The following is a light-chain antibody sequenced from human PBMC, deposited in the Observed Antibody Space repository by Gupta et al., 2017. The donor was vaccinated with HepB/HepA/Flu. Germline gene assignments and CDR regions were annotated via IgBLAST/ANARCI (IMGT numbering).Light chain of an antibody. V-gene: IGKV1-12*02. CDR3: QQANSCPFT. Sequence: DIQTTQSPSSVPASVEDRVTITCRASQGISSGLAWYQQKPGKAPTLLIYAASSLQSGAPSRFSGSGAGTDVTLTTSSLQPEDFATYYCQQANSCPFTFGPGTKVDIK. CDR2: AAS. J-gene: IGKJ3*01. CDR1: QGISSG.